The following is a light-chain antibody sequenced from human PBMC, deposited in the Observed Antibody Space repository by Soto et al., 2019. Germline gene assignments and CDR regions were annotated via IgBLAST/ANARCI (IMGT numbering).Light chain of an antibody. V-gene: IGLV3-25*03. CDR2: KDT. CDR3: QSAVSSGTFVV. Sequence: SYELTQPPSVSVSPGQTARITCSGDALPKQYSYWYQQKPGQAPVLVIYKDTERPSGIPGRFSGSSSGTTVTLTISGVQAEDEADYYCQSAVSSGTFVVFGGGTKVTVL. J-gene: IGLJ2*01. CDR1: ALPKQY.